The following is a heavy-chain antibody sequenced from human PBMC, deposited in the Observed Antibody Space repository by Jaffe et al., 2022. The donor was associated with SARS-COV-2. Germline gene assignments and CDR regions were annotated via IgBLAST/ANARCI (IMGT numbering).Heavy chain of an antibody. D-gene: IGHD4-4*01. CDR2: IYYSGST. CDR3: AKEDYSKGGFDY. J-gene: IGHJ4*02. V-gene: IGHV4-39*02. Sequence: QLQLQESGPGLVKPSETLSLTCTVSGGSISSSSYYWGWIRQPPGKGLEWIGSIYYSGSTYYNPSLKSRVTISVDTSKNQFSLKLSSVTAADTAVYYCAKEDYSKGGFDYWGQGTLVTVSS. CDR1: GGSISSSSYY.